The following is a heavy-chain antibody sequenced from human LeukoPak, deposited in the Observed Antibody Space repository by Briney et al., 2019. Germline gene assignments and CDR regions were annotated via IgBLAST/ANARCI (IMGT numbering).Heavy chain of an antibody. Sequence: PGGSLRLSCAASGFTFSSYSMNWVRQAPGKGLEWVSSISSSSSYIYYADSVKGRFTISRDNAKNSLYLQMNSLRAEDTAVYYCARDPSYCSSTSCKRSWGQGTLVTVSS. J-gene: IGHJ5*02. CDR1: GFTFSSYS. CDR2: ISSSSSYI. D-gene: IGHD2-2*01. V-gene: IGHV3-21*01. CDR3: ARDPSYCSSTSCKRS.